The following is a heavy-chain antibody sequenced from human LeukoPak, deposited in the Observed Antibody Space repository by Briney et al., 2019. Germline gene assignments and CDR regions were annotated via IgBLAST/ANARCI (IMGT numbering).Heavy chain of an antibody. V-gene: IGHV4-39*01. Sequence: SETLSLTCTVSGGSISSSTYYWGWIRQPPGKGLEWIGTIYYRGSTYYNPSLKSRVTISVDTSKNQFSLKLTSVAAADTAVYYCARLGRTYYDFWSGPWGQGTLVTVSS. CDR3: ARLGRTYYDFWSGP. CDR1: GGSISSSTYY. J-gene: IGHJ5*02. CDR2: IYYRGST. D-gene: IGHD3-3*01.